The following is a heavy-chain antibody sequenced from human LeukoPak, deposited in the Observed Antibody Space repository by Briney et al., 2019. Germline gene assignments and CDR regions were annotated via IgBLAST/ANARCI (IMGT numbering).Heavy chain of an antibody. D-gene: IGHD3-16*02. V-gene: IGHV4-34*01. J-gene: IGHJ4*02. Sequence: SETLSLTCAVYGGSFSGYYWGWIRQPPGKGLEWIGEINHSGSTNYNPSLKSRVTISVDTSKNQFSLKLSSVTAADTAVYYCARGLTSDDYVWGSYRSLDYWGQGTLVTVSS. CDR3: ARGLTSDDYVWGSYRSLDY. CDR1: GGSFSGYY. CDR2: INHSGST.